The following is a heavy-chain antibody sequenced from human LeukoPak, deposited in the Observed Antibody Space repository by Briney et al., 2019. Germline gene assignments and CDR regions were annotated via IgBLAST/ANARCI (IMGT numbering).Heavy chain of an antibody. V-gene: IGHV4-30-4*01. Sequence: SETLSLTCTVSGRSISSGDYYWSWIRQPPGKGLEWIGYIYYSGSIYYHPSLKSRVTISVDTSKNQFSLKLSSVTAAGWAVYYCAKSRDGYNWVFDYWGQGTLVTVSA. D-gene: IGHD5-24*01. CDR3: AKSRDGYNWVFDY. CDR2: IYYSGSI. CDR1: GRSISSGDYY. J-gene: IGHJ4*02.